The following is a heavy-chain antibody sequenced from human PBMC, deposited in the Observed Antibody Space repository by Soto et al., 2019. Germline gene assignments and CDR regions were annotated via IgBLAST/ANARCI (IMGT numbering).Heavy chain of an antibody. J-gene: IGHJ4*02. Sequence: PSETLSLTCTVSGGSISGYYWSWIRQPPGKGLEWIGYLYYSGNTNYNPSLKSRVTIAVDTSKNQCSLKLGSVTAADTAVYYCARHDYSNYPFDYWGQGTLVTVSS. CDR2: LYYSGNT. CDR3: ARHDYSNYPFDY. V-gene: IGHV4-59*08. D-gene: IGHD4-4*01. CDR1: GGSISGYY.